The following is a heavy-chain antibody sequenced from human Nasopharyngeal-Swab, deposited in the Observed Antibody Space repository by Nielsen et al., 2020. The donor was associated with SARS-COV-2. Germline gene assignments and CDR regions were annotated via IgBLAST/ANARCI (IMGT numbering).Heavy chain of an antibody. CDR3: ARGTITYYYDVSGYFDY. Sequence: SETLSLTCTVSGGSISSYYWSWIRQPPGKGLEWIGYIYYSGSTNYNPSLKSRVTISVDTSKNQFSLKLSSVTAADTAVYYCARGTITYYYDVSGYFDYWGQGTLVTVSS. CDR1: GGSISSYY. V-gene: IGHV4-59*01. CDR2: IYYSGST. D-gene: IGHD3-22*01. J-gene: IGHJ4*02.